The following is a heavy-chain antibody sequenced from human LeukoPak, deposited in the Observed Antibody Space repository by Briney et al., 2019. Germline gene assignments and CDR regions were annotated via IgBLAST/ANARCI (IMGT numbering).Heavy chain of an antibody. CDR2: ISTSSIYI. J-gene: IGHJ3*02. CDR3: ARGQDTVITSRDAFDI. Sequence: GGSLGLSCAVSGFIFSSYSMNWVRQAPGKGLEWVSSISTSSIYIYYADSVKGRFTISRDNAKNSLYLQMNSLRAEDTAVYYCARGQDTVITSRDAFDIWGQGTMVTVSS. D-gene: IGHD4-23*01. CDR1: GFIFSSYS. V-gene: IGHV3-21*01.